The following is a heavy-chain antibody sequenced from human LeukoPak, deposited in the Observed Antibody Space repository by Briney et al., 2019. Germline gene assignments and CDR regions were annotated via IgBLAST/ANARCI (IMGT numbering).Heavy chain of an antibody. V-gene: IGHV4-61*02. CDR3: ARGAALAIDY. CDR2: ISTSGST. CDR1: GGSVTSGSYY. J-gene: IGHJ4*02. D-gene: IGHD2-15*01. Sequence: SETLSLTCSVSGGSVTSGSYYWSWIRQPAGKGLEWIGRISTSGSTDYNPSLKSRVTMSLDTSKNQFSLKLNSLTAADTAVYYCARGAALAIDYWGQGALVTVSS.